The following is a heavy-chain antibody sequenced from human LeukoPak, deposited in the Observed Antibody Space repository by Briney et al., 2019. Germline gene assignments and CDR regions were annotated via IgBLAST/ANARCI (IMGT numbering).Heavy chain of an antibody. D-gene: IGHD3-3*01. V-gene: IGHV5-51*01. CDR1: GYIFTSYW. CDR2: IYPGDAET. CDR3: ARRSTIFYGMDV. Sequence: PGGSLQISSKGSGYIFTSYWSAWVRPLPGKGRGGMGIIYPGDAETRDSPSFQGQVTISADKSISSVYLQWSSLKASDTATYYCARRSTIFYGMDVWGQGTTVTVSS. J-gene: IGHJ6*02.